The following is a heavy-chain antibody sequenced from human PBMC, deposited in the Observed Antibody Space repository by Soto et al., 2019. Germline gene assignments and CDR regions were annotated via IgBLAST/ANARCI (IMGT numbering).Heavy chain of an antibody. CDR1: GFAFNTYS. V-gene: IGHV3-30-3*01. J-gene: IGHJ4*02. Sequence: AVGSLRLSCAASGFAFNTYSMHWVRQAPGRGLEWVAVISYDGSNKFYADSVKGRFTISRDNSENTLYLEMNSPRGEDTAVYYCAKVSPMGYFFDFWGQGTLVTVSS. CDR2: ISYDGSNK. CDR3: AKVSPMGYFFDF.